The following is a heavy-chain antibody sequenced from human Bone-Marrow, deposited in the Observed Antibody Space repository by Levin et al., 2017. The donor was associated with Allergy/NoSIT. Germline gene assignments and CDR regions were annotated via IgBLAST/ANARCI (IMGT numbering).Heavy chain of an antibody. D-gene: IGHD6-13*01. Sequence: GGSLRLSCAASGFTFDDYAMHWVRQAPGKGLEWVSGISWNSGSIGYADSVKGRFTISRDNAKNSLYLQMNSLRAEDTALYYCAKSRGAGYSSSWHEGGVDFFFDYWGQGTLVTVSS. J-gene: IGHJ4*02. CDR1: GFTFDDYA. V-gene: IGHV3-9*01. CDR2: ISWNSGSI. CDR3: AKSRGAGYSSSWHEGGVDFFFDY.